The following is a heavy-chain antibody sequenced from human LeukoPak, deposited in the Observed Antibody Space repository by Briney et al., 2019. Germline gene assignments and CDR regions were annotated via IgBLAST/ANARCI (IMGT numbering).Heavy chain of an antibody. CDR2: INTDGSST. Sequence: GGSLRLSCAASGFTFSSYWMHWVRQAPGKGPVWVARINTDGSSTRYADSVKGRFTISRDNAKNTLYLQMNSLRAEDTAVYYCARDLGYCSSTSCSGLDYWGQGTLVTVSS. J-gene: IGHJ4*02. CDR3: ARDLGYCSSTSCSGLDY. V-gene: IGHV3-74*01. CDR1: GFTFSSYW. D-gene: IGHD2-2*01.